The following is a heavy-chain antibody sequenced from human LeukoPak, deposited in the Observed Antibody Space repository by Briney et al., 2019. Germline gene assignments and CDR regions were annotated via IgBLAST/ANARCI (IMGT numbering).Heavy chain of an antibody. CDR1: GGTFSSYV. V-gene: IGHV1-69*05. CDR2: IIPIFGTT. Sequence: ASVKVSCKASGGTFSSYVISWVRQAPRQGLEWMGRIIPIFGTTNYALKSQGRVTITTDESTSTAYMEPSSLRSDDTAVYYCASFELGSGSYPFDYWGQGTLVTVSS. D-gene: IGHD1-26*01. CDR3: ASFELGSGSYPFDY. J-gene: IGHJ4*02.